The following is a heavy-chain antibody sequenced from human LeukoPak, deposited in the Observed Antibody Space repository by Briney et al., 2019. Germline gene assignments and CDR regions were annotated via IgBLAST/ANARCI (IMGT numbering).Heavy chain of an antibody. V-gene: IGHV3-30*02. J-gene: IGHJ4*02. CDR1: GFTFSSYG. Sequence: PGGSLRLSCAASGFTFSSYGMHWVRQAPGKGLEWVAFIRYNGSNKYYADSVKGRFTISRDNSKNTLYLQMNSLRAEDTAVYYCAKDILLDIVATGFNWGQGTLVTVSS. CDR3: AKDILLDIVATGFN. D-gene: IGHD5-12*01. CDR2: IRYNGSNK.